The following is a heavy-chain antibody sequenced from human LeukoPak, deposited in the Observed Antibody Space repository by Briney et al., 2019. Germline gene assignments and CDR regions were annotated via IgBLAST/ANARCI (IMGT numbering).Heavy chain of an antibody. D-gene: IGHD3-3*01. CDR1: GYSLTSYW. J-gene: IGHJ6*02. CDR2: IYPGDSDT. CDR3: ARQRYYDFWSGYSYYYYGMDV. V-gene: IGHV5-51*01. Sequence: GESLKISCKGSGYSLTSYWIGWVRQMPGKGLEWMGIIYPGDSDTRYSPSFQGQVTISADKSISTAYLQWSSLKASDTAMYYCARQRYYDFWSGYSYYYYGMDVWGQGTTVTVSS.